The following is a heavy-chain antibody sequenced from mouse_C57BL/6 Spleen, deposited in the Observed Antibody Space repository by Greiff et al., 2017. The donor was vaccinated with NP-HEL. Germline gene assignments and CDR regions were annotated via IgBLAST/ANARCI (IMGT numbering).Heavy chain of an antibody. D-gene: IGHD2-1*01. J-gene: IGHJ3*01. V-gene: IGHV6-6*01. CDR2: IRPRANNHAT. CDR3: TSIYYGNPFAY. Sequence: EVMLVESGGGLVQPGGSMKLSCAASGFTFSDAWMDWVRQSPEKGLEWVAEIRPRANNHATYYAESVKGRFTISRDDYKSSVYLKMNSLRAEDTGIYYCTSIYYGNPFAYWGQGTLVTVSA. CDR1: GFTFSDAW.